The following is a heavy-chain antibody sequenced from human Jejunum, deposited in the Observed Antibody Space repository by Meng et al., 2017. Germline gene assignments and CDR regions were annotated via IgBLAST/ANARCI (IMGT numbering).Heavy chain of an antibody. CDR3: ARGGYYSFDY. J-gene: IGHJ4*02. D-gene: IGHD5-18*01. CDR1: GGSISSFYW. CDR2: IYHSGST. Sequence: QGRLQAAGPGLLKPSETLSLPFAVSGGSISSFYWWTWVRQSPGKGLEWIGEIYHSGSTNYNPSLKSRVTISVDKSKNQFSLKLTSVTAADTAVYYCARGGYYSFDYWGQGTLVTVSS. V-gene: IGHV4-4*02.